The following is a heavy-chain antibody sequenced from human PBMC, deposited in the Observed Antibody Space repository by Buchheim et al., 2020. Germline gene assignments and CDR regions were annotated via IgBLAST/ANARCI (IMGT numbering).Heavy chain of an antibody. V-gene: IGHV3-23*01. Sequence: EVQLLESGGGLVQPGGSLRLSCAASGFTFSSYAMSWVRQAPGTGLEWVSAISGSGGSTYYADSVKGRFTISRDNSKNTLYPQMNSLRAEDTAVYYCAKSSPLSIAVAGTLFDYWGQGTL. CDR3: AKSSPLSIAVAGTLFDY. CDR2: ISGSGGST. CDR1: GFTFSSYA. D-gene: IGHD6-19*01. J-gene: IGHJ4*02.